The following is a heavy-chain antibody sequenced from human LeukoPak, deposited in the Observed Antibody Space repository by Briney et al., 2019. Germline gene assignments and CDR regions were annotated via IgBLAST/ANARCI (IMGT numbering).Heavy chain of an antibody. Sequence: PSETLSLTCAVYGGSFSGYYWSWIRQPPGKGLEWTGEINHSGSTNYNPSLKSRVTISVDTSKNQFSLKLSSVTAADTAVYYCARPRGGWFGARDAFDIWGQGTMVTVSS. CDR2: INHSGST. V-gene: IGHV4-34*01. CDR1: GGSFSGYY. D-gene: IGHD3-10*01. CDR3: ARPRGGWFGARDAFDI. J-gene: IGHJ3*02.